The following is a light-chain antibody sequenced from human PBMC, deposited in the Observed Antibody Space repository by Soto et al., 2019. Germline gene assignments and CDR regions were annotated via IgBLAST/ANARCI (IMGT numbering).Light chain of an antibody. CDR3: SSYAWSSSLVV. CDR2: EVS. V-gene: IGLV2-14*01. Sequence: QSALTQPASVSGSPGQWITISCTGTSSDIGYYNYVSWYRQDPGKAPKLILYEVSNRPSGVSNRFSGSKSGNTASLTISGLQAEDEADYYCSSYAWSSSLVVFGGGTKLTVL. J-gene: IGLJ3*02. CDR1: SSDIGYYNY.